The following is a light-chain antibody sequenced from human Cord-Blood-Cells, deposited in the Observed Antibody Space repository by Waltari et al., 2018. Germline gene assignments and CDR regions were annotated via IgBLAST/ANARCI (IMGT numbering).Light chain of an antibody. CDR1: QSFVYSSNNKNY. CDR3: EQYDSTPVT. Sequence: DIVMTPSPDSLAVSLGGRATINCKASQSFVYSSNNKNYLPWYQQKSGQPPKLLIYSASTRESGVPNRFSGCGSGIDFTLTIRSCRAEYVAVYYCEQYDSTPVTFGQGTK. CDR2: SAS. J-gene: IGKJ1*01. V-gene: IGKV4-1*01.